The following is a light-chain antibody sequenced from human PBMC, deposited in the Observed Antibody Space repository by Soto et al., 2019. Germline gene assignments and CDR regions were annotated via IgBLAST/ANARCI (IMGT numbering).Light chain of an antibody. V-gene: IGKV1-27*01. CDR1: PAISKY. CDR2: AAS. J-gene: IGKJ3*01. CDR3: QKYDSAPLFT. Sequence: DIQMTQTPPSLSASVGDRVTITCRASPAISKYLAWYQQKPGKGPKLLIYAASTLQSGVPSRVRGSGSGTDFPLSISSLQPEDVATYYCQKYDSAPLFTFGPGTRVDVK.